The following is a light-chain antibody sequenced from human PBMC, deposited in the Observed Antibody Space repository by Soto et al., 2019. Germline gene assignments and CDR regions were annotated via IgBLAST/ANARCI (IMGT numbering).Light chain of an antibody. CDR3: MQGSRWPLT. Sequence: DIVMRQSPLSLPVTPGEPSSISFMSNHRLLHNNGYNYLDWYMQKPGQSPQLLIYLGSNRASGVPDRFSGSGSGTDFTLKISRVEAEDVGVYYCMQGSRWPLTFGGGTKVDI. CDR2: LGS. J-gene: IGKJ4*01. CDR1: HRLLHNNGYNY. V-gene: IGKV2-28*01.